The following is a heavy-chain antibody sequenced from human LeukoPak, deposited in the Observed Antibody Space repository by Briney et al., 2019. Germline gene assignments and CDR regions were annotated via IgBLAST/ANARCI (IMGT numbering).Heavy chain of an antibody. V-gene: IGHV1-18*01. D-gene: IGHD1-26*01. Sequence: ASVKVSCKASGYTFISYGISWVRQAPGQGLEWMGWISAYNGNTNYAQKLQGRVTMTTDTSTSTAYMELRSLRSDDTAVYYCARERRIVGATRYWFDPWGQGTLVTVSS. CDR1: GYTFISYG. CDR2: ISAYNGNT. J-gene: IGHJ5*02. CDR3: ARERRIVGATRYWFDP.